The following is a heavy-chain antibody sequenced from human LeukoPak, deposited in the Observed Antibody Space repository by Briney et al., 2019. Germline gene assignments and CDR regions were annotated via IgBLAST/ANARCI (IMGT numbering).Heavy chain of an antibody. CDR1: GYTFTDYY. CDR2: INPNSGDT. J-gene: IGHJ4*02. V-gene: IGHV1-2*02. CDR3: ARANFLYCSSTACLFDY. Sequence: GASVKVSCKASGYTFTDYYLHWVRQAPGQGFEWMGWINPNSGDTNYAQKFQGRVTMTRDTSINTAHMEMSRLRSDDTAVYYCARANFLYCSSTACLFDYWGQGTLVTVSS. D-gene: IGHD2-2*01.